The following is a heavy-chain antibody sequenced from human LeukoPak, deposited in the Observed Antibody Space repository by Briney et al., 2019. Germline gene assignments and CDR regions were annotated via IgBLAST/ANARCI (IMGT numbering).Heavy chain of an antibody. D-gene: IGHD1-14*01. J-gene: IGHJ4*02. CDR2: ISGSGGST. V-gene: IGHV3-23*01. CDR3: AKSFPERNGY. Sequence: AISGSGGSTYYADSVKGRFTISRDNSKNTLYLQMNSLRAEDTAVYYCAKSFPERNGYWGQGTLVTVSS.